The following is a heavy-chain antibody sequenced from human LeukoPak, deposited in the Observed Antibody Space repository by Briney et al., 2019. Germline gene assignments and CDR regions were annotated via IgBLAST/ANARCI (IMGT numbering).Heavy chain of an antibody. CDR3: ARDPYSSGWYGSAFDI. J-gene: IGHJ3*02. V-gene: IGHV4-59*11. CDR2: IYYSGSA. D-gene: IGHD6-19*01. Sequence: SETLSLTCTVSGGSISNHYWSWIRQPPGKGLEWIGYIYYSGSANYNPSLKSRVTISVDTSKNQFSLKLSSVTAADTAVYYCARDPYSSGWYGSAFDIWGQGTMVTVSS. CDR1: GGSISNHY.